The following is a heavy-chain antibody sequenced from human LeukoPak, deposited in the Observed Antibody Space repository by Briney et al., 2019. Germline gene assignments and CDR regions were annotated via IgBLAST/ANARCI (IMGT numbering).Heavy chain of an antibody. D-gene: IGHD6-13*01. Sequence: ASVKVSCKASGYTFSAYYMHWVRRAPGQGLEWMGWINPNSGATKYAQKFQGRVTLTRDTSISTAYMELSRLGSDDTAVYYCARSIAEAEPASDSWGQGTLVTVSS. CDR1: GYTFSAYY. CDR3: ARSIAEAEPASDS. CDR2: INPNSGAT. V-gene: IGHV1-2*02. J-gene: IGHJ4*02.